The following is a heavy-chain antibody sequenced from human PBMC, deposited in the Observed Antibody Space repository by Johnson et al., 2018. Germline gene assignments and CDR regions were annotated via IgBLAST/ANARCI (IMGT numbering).Heavy chain of an antibody. Sequence: EVQLLESGGGLVQPGRSLRLSCAASGFTFDDYAMHWVRQAPGKGLAWVSGISWNSGSIGYADSVEGRFTIPRDNAKNSLYLQMNSLRAEDTALYYWAKGLNDYYDRSGYHDAFDIWGQGTMVTVSS. J-gene: IGHJ3*02. CDR1: GFTFDDYA. V-gene: IGHV3-9*01. CDR3: AKGLNDYYDRSGYHDAFDI. D-gene: IGHD3-22*01. CDR2: ISWNSGSI.